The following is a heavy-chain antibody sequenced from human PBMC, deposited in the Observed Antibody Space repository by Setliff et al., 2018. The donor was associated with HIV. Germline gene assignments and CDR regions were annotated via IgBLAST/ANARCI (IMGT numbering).Heavy chain of an antibody. Sequence: SETLSLTCTVSGGSVTSGGHYWSWIRQQPGKAPEWIGYIHYTGSNFYNPSLTDRLTISVDTSKNQFSLKLSYVTAADTAVYYCARGGNSRAAWFDSWGQGTLVT. V-gene: IGHV4-31*02. CDR1: GGSVTSGGHY. D-gene: IGHD5-12*01. J-gene: IGHJ5*01. CDR3: ARGGNSRAAWFDS. CDR2: IHYTGSN.